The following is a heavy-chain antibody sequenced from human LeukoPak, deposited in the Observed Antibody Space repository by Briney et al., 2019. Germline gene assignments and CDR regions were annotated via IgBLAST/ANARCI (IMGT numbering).Heavy chain of an antibody. CDR3: ARQRELLLDY. V-gene: IGHV5-51*01. CDR2: IYPGDSDT. D-gene: IGHD1-7*01. Sequence: PGESLKISCKGSGYSFSRHWIVWVRQMPGKGLEWMGIIYPGDSDTRYSPSFQGQVTISADKSISTAYLQWSSLKASDTAIYYCARQRELLLDYWGQGTLVTVSS. CDR1: GYSFSRHW. J-gene: IGHJ4*02.